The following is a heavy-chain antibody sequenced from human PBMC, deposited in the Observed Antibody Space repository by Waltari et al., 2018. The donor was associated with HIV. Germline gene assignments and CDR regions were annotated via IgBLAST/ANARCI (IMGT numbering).Heavy chain of an antibody. CDR2: IYPGDSDT. V-gene: IGHV5-51*03. CDR1: GYSFHSYW. Sequence: EVQLVQSGAEVKKPGESLRISCKGSGYSFHSYWNGWVRQMPGKGLEWMGIIYPGDSDTRYSPSFQGQVTISADKSISTAYLQWSSLKASDTAMYYCARSKIVVVPAEVAFDIWGQGTMVTVSS. CDR3: ARSKIVVVPAEVAFDI. J-gene: IGHJ3*02. D-gene: IGHD2-2*01.